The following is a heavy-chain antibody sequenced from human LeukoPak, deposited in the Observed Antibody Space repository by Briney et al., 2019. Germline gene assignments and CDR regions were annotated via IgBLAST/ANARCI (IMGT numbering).Heavy chain of an antibody. D-gene: IGHD5-24*01. Sequence: SVKVSCKASGGTFSSYAISWVRQASGQGLEWMGGIIPIFGTANYAQKFQGRVTITADESTSTAYMELSSLRSEDTAVYYRARDGIRVRNRDGYNGRYYYYMDVWGKGTTVTVSS. V-gene: IGHV1-69*13. CDR3: ARDGIRVRNRDGYNGRYYYYMDV. CDR2: IIPIFGTA. J-gene: IGHJ6*03. CDR1: GGTFSSYA.